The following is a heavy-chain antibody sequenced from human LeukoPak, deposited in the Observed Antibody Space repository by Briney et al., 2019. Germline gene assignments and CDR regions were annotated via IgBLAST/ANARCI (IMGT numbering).Heavy chain of an antibody. CDR3: AKEAACSSTSCGNWFDP. D-gene: IGHD2-2*01. Sequence: GGSLRLSCAASGFTFSSYGMHWVRQAPGKGLEWVAFIRYDGSNKYYADSVKGRFTISRDNSKSTLYLQMNSLRAEDTAVYYCAKEAACSSTSCGNWFDPWGQGTLVTVSS. CDR2: IRYDGSNK. V-gene: IGHV3-30*02. CDR1: GFTFSSYG. J-gene: IGHJ5*02.